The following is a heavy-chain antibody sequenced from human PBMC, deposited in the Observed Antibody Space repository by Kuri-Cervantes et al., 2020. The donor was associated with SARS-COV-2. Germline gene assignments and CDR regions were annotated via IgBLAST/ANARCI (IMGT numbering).Heavy chain of an antibody. CDR3: ARDFNDFWSGYATFDP. Sequence: ASVKVSCKSSGYSFTNYGINWVRQAPGQGLEWMGWISAYNGNTIYAQKLQGRVTMTTDTSTSTAYMDLRSLRSDDTAVYYRARDFNDFWSGYATFDPWGQGTLVTVSS. V-gene: IGHV1-18*04. CDR2: ISAYNGNT. D-gene: IGHD3-3*01. CDR1: GYSFTNYG. J-gene: IGHJ5*02.